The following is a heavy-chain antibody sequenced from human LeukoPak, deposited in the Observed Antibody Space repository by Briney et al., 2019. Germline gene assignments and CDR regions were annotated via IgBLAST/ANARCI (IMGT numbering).Heavy chain of an antibody. CDR1: GGSFRSNPYS. J-gene: IGHJ4*02. CDR2: VSYSGNT. CDR3: ARHLWFGREGGFDF. D-gene: IGHD3-10*01. V-gene: IGHV4-39*01. Sequence: SETLSLTCGVSGGSFRSNPYSWAWIRQPPGKGLEWIVSVSYSGNTLNNPSLECRGTVSVHASKTQFSLTLNSLTAADTAVYYCARHLWFGREGGFDFWGQGALVTVSS.